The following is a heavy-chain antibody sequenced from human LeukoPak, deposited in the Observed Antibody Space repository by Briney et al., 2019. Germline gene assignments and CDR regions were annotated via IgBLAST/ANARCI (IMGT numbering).Heavy chain of an antibody. D-gene: IGHD6-13*01. J-gene: IGHJ4*02. V-gene: IGHV3-11*06. CDR3: ARVGSIAAAGTPDY. CDR1: GFTFSDYY. CDR2: ISGSGSYT. Sequence: GGSLRLSCAASGFTFSDYYMSWIRQAPGKGLEWLSYISGSGSYTNYADSVKGRFTTSRDNAKNSLYLQMNSLRAEDTAVYYCARVGSIAAAGTPDYWGQGTLVTVSS.